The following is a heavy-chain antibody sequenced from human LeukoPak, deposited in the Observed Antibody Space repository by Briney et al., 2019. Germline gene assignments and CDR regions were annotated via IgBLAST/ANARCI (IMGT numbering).Heavy chain of an antibody. J-gene: IGHJ3*02. Sequence: GGSLRLSCAASGFTFSDYYMSWIRQAPGKGLEWVSYISSSGSTIYYADSVKGRFTISRDNAKNSLCLQMNSLRAEDTAVYYCARDATMIVVTGNFDIWGQGTLLTVSS. D-gene: IGHD3-22*01. CDR2: ISSSGSTI. CDR3: ARDATMIVVTGNFDI. V-gene: IGHV3-11*04. CDR1: GFTFSDYY.